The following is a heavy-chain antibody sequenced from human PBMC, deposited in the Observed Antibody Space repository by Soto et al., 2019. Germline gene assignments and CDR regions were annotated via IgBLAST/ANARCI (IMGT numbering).Heavy chain of an antibody. D-gene: IGHD2-8*01. V-gene: IGHV4-4*02. Sequence: QVQLQESGPGLVKPSGTLSLTCAVSGGSISSSNWWSWVRQPPGKGLEWIGEIYHSGSTNYNPSLKRPVTKTVNKSKNQFSLKLSSVTAADTAVYYCARMVYAPAWFDPWGQGTLVTVSS. CDR2: IYHSGST. J-gene: IGHJ5*02. CDR1: GGSISSSNW. CDR3: ARMVYAPAWFDP.